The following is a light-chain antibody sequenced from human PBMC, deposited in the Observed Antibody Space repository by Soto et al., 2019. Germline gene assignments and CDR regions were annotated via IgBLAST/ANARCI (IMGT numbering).Light chain of an antibody. CDR3: QQRSNWPWT. J-gene: IGKJ1*01. Sequence: EIVLTQSPATLSLSPGERATLSCRASQSVSSYLAWYQQKPGQAPRLLIYDASNRATGIPARFSGRGSGTDFTLTISSLEPEEFAVYYCQQRSNWPWTFGQGTKVEIK. CDR1: QSVSSY. CDR2: DAS. V-gene: IGKV3-11*01.